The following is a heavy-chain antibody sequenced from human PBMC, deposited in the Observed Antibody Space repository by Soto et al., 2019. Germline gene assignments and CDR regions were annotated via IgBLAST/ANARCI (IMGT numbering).Heavy chain of an antibody. CDR2: INAGNGNT. D-gene: IGHD6-19*01. CDR3: ARASGWYLDY. Sequence: QVHLVQSGAEVKKPGASVKVSCKASGYTFTNYAMHWVRQAPGHRLEWMGWINAGNGNTKYSQKFKGRATLTRDTSANTAYMELSSLRSEHTAVYYCARASGWYLDYWGQGTLVTVSS. V-gene: IGHV1-3*01. J-gene: IGHJ4*02. CDR1: GYTFTNYA.